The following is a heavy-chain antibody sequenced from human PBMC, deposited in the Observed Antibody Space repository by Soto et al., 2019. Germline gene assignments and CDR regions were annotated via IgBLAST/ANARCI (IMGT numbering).Heavy chain of an antibody. CDR1: GGSFSGYY. CDR3: ARGQSLLLWFGELLAFDP. CDR2: INHSGST. Sequence: SETLSLTCAVYGGSFSGYYWSWIRQPPGKGLEWIGEINHSGSTNYNPSLKSRVTISVDTSKNQFSLKLSSVTAADTAVYYCARGQSLLLWFGELLAFDPWGQGTLVTVS. V-gene: IGHV4-34*01. D-gene: IGHD3-10*01. J-gene: IGHJ5*02.